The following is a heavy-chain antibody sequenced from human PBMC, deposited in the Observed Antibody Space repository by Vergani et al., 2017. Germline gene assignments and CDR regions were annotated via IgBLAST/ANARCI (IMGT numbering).Heavy chain of an antibody. CDR3: AIRIAFYGSGCYDNPYYDYYYMDV. J-gene: IGHJ6*03. V-gene: IGHV1-8*01. CDR1: GYTFTSYD. Sequence: QVQLVQSGAEVKKPGASVKVSCKASGYTFTSYDINWVRQATGQGLEWMGWMNPNSGNTGYAQKFQGRVTMTRNTSIRTAYMELSSLGSEDTAVYYCAIRIAFYGSGCYDNPYYDYYYMDVWGKGTTVTVSS. D-gene: IGHD3-10*01. CDR2: MNPNSGNT.